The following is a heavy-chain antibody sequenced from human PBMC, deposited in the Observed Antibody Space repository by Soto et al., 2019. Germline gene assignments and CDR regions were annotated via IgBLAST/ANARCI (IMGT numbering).Heavy chain of an antibody. J-gene: IGHJ6*02. CDR3: AKVMPFDFWSGPFPRGGVDV. CDR2: ISGSGEST. D-gene: IGHD3-3*01. Sequence: HPGGSLRLSCEASGFTFSNCDMTWVRQARGKGLEWVSVISGSGESTYYADSVKGRFTISRDNSKNTVYLQMSSLRADDTAIYYCAKVMPFDFWSGPFPRGGVDVWGQGTPVTVSS. CDR1: GFTFSNCD. V-gene: IGHV3-23*01.